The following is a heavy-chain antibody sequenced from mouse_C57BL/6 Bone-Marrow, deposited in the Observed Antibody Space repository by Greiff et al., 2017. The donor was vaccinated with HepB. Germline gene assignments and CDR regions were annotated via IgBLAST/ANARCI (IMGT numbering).Heavy chain of an antibody. CDR3: AKNDGDYFWYFDV. Sequence: VKVVESGPGLVQPSQSLSITCTVSGFSLTSYGVHWVRQPPGKGLEWLGVIWSGGSTDYNAAFISRLSISKDNSKSQVSFKRNSLQAEDTAIYYCAKNDGDYFWYFDVWGTGTTVTVSS. CDR1: GFSLTSYG. CDR2: IWSGGST. J-gene: IGHJ1*03. D-gene: IGHD2-13*01. V-gene: IGHV2-4*01.